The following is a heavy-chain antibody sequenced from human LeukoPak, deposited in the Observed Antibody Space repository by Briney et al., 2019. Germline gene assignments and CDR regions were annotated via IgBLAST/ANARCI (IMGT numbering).Heavy chain of an antibody. J-gene: IGHJ4*02. V-gene: IGHV3-23*01. CDR2: ISGSASSVSST. CDR3: ARTYYDILTGYNPYFDY. Sequence: TGGSLRLSCAASGFTFSNYAMSWVRQAPGKGLEWVSAISGSASSVSSTYYADSVKGRFTISRDNSKNTLYLQMNSLRADDTAVYYCARTYYDILTGYNPYFDYWGQGILVTVSS. CDR1: GFTFSNYA. D-gene: IGHD3-9*01.